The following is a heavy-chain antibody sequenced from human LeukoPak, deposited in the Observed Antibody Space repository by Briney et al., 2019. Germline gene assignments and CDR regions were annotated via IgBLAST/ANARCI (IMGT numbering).Heavy chain of an antibody. Sequence: SETLSLTCTVSGGSISSSSYYWGWIRQPPGKGLEWIGSIYYSGSTYYNPSLKSRVTISVGTSKNQFSLKLSSVTAADTAVYYCARQGITIFGVVPNWFDPWGQGTLVTVSS. V-gene: IGHV4-39*01. CDR3: ARQGITIFGVVPNWFDP. J-gene: IGHJ5*02. D-gene: IGHD3-3*01. CDR1: GGSISSSSYY. CDR2: IYYSGST.